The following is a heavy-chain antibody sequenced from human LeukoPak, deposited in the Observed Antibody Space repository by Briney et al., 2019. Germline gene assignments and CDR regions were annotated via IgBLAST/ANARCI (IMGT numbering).Heavy chain of an antibody. V-gene: IGHV3-23*01. CDR2: ISGSGGST. D-gene: IGHD2-2*01. CDR3: ASWGGDIVVVPALPRRAFDI. J-gene: IGHJ3*02. Sequence: GGSLRLSCAASGFTFSSYAMSWVRQAPGKGLEWVSAISGSGGSTYYADSVKGRFTISRDNAKNSLYLQMNSLRAEDTAVYYCASWGGDIVVVPALPRRAFDIWGQGTMVTVSS. CDR1: GFTFSSYA.